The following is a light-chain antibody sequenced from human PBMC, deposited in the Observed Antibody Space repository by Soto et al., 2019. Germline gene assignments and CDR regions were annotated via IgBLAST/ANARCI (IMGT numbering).Light chain of an antibody. V-gene: IGKV3-20*01. Sequence: EVVLTQSPGTLSLSPGEIATLSCRASQSLRRNDLAWYQQRPGRAPSLLIYGASSRATGIPDRFSGSGSGTDFSLTISRLEPEDFGGYYCQQYNNWPRATLGGGTKVDIK. CDR2: GAS. CDR3: QQYNNWPRAT. CDR1: QSLRRND. J-gene: IGKJ4*01.